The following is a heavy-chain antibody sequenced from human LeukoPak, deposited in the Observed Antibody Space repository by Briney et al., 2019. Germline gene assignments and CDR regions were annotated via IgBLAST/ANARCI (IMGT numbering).Heavy chain of an antibody. CDR2: ISTSSSHI. V-gene: IGHV3-21*01. Sequence: SGGSLRLSCAASGFTFSSFGINWVRQAPGKGLEWVSSISTSSSHIYYADSVKGRFTISRDNAKNSLYLQMNSLRAEDTAVYYCARGNEGSQTLPFDYWGQGTLVTVSS. D-gene: IGHD2-15*01. CDR3: ARGNEGSQTLPFDY. CDR1: GFTFSSFG. J-gene: IGHJ4*02.